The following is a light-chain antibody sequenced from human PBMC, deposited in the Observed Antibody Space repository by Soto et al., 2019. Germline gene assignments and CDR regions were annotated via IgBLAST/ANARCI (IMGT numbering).Light chain of an antibody. Sequence: DIQMTQSPSSLSASVGDRITIACRASQTINYYLNWYQQKQGKXXKXXIYAASTLQSGVPSRFSGSGSETDLTITISSLKPEDFETYYCQHYKSYSEAFGQGTKVDNK. J-gene: IGKJ1*01. CDR2: AAS. CDR3: QHYKSYSEA. V-gene: IGKV1-39*01. CDR1: QTINYY.